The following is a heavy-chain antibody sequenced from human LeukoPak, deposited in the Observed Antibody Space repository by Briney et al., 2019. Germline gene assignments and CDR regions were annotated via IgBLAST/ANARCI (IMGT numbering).Heavy chain of an antibody. CDR3: VRGYSRVLIDY. J-gene: IGHJ4*02. CDR2: IQQSTRS. Sequence: SETLSLTCAVDGVSLNNYYWSWIRQPPGKGLEWIGEIQQSTRSNYNPSLKSRATISADTSKKHLFLKLTSVTAADTAVYYCVRGYSRVLIDYWGQGPLVTVSS. CDR1: GVSLNNYY. V-gene: IGHV4-34*01. D-gene: IGHD6-25*01.